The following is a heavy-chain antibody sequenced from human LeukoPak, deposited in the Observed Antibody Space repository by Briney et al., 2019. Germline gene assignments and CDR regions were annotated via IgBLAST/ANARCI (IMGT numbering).Heavy chain of an antibody. V-gene: IGHV1-2*06. J-gene: IGHJ4*02. CDR2: INLNSGAT. CDR1: GFTFTDYY. CDR3: ARIYGWTTSGTYELTDY. D-gene: IGHD1-26*01. Sequence: ASVRVSCKASGFTFTDYYIHWVRQAPGQRLEWMGRINLNSGATNCAQKFQDKVTMTRDTSITTACMELRSLTSDDTAIYYCARIYGWTTSGTYELTDYWGQGTLVTVSS.